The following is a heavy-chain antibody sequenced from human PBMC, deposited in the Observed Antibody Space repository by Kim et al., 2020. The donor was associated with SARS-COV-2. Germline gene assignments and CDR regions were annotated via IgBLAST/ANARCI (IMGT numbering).Heavy chain of an antibody. J-gene: IGHJ4*02. CDR2: IWYDGSNK. V-gene: IGHV3-33*01. CDR3: AREDGSENFDY. D-gene: IGHD3-10*01. CDR1: GFTFSSYG. Sequence: GGSLRLSCAASGFTFSSYGMHWVRQAPGKGLEWVAVIWYDGSNKYYADSVKGRFTISRDNSKNTLYLQMNSLRAEDTAVYYCAREDGSENFDYWGQGTLVTVSS.